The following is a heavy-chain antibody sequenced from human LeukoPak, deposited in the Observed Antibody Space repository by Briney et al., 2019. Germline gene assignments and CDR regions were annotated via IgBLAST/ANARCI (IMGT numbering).Heavy chain of an antibody. CDR2: SFSSGSR. CDR3: ARVWELSFDH. Sequence: GGCLRLSCAASGFTLSTDHMSWVRQAPGKGLEWVAVSFSSGSRHYAESVKGRFTISRDNSKNTLDLQMNSLRVEDTALYYCARVWELSFDHWGQGTLVPVSS. D-gene: IGHD1-26*01. V-gene: IGHV3-53*01. J-gene: IGHJ4*02. CDR1: GFTLSTDH.